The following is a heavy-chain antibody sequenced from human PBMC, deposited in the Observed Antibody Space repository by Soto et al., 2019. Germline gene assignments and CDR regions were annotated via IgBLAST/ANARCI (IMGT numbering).Heavy chain of an antibody. CDR3: ARGAYYDSNSWGIFDY. V-gene: IGHV1-69*01. CDR1: GGTFSSYA. Sequence: QVQLVQSGAEVKKPGSSVKVSCKASGGTFSSYAISWVRQAPGQGLEWMGGIIPIFGTANYAQKFQGRVTITADESTSTANMELSSLRSEDTAVYYCARGAYYDSNSWGIFDYWGQGTLVTVSS. D-gene: IGHD3-22*01. CDR2: IIPIFGTA. J-gene: IGHJ4*02.